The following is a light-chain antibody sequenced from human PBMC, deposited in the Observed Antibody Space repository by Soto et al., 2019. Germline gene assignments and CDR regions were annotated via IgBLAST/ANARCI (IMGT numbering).Light chain of an antibody. Sequence: EIVLTQSPGTLSLSPGERATLSCRASHSVSSSYLAWYQQKPGQAPRLLIYGASSRATGIPARFSGSGSGTEFTLTISSLQSEDFAVYYCQQYNKWPLTFGQGTKVEIK. CDR3: QQYNKWPLT. J-gene: IGKJ1*01. CDR1: HSVSSSY. CDR2: GAS. V-gene: IGKV3-15*01.